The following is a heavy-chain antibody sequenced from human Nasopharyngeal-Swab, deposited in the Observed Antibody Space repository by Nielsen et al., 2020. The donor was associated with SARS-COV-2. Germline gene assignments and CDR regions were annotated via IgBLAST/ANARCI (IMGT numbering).Heavy chain of an antibody. J-gene: IGHJ4*02. V-gene: IGHV3-30*04. CDR2: VSYDGSNK. CDR1: GFTFSTYT. D-gene: IGHD3-3*01. Sequence: GESLKISCAASGFTFSTYTMHWVRQAPGKGLEWVAAVSYDGSNKYCADSVKGRFTISSDNSKNSLYLQINSLRAEDTAMYYCARDTYHFWSGYRYFDSCGQGTLVTVSS. CDR3: ARDTYHFWSGYRYFDS.